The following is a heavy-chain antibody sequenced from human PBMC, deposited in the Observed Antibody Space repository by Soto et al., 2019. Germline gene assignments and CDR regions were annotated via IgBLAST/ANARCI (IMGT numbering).Heavy chain of an antibody. CDR1: GYTFTSYG. V-gene: IGHV1-18*01. D-gene: IGHD2-21*01. Sequence: QVQLVQAGAEVKKPGASVKVSCKASGYTFTSYGNSWVRQAPGQGLEWMGWSSGYNGNTHYAQKLQVRVTMTTDTSTSTAYTELRSPRSDETAVYYCARDKRAYCGGDCYSTWFDHWGQGTLVTVSS. CDR3: ARDKRAYCGGDCYSTWFDH. J-gene: IGHJ5*02. CDR2: SSGYNGNT.